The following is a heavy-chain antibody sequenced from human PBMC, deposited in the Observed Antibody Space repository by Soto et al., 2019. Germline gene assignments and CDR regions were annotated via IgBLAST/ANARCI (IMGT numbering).Heavy chain of an antibody. Sequence: QLQLQESGPGLVKPSETLSLTCTVSGGSISSSSYYWGWIRQPPGKGLEWIGSIYYSGSTYYNPSLKSRVTISVDTSKNQFSLKLSSVTAADTAVYYCARLETYYYGSGSSKIYYFDYWGQGTLVTVSS. D-gene: IGHD3-10*01. CDR2: IYYSGST. CDR3: ARLETYYYGSGSSKIYYFDY. CDR1: GGSISSSSYY. J-gene: IGHJ4*02. V-gene: IGHV4-39*01.